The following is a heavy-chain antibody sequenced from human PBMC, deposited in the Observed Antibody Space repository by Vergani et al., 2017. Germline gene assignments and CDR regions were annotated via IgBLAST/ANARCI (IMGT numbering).Heavy chain of an antibody. Sequence: EVQLVESGGVVVQPGGSLRLSCAASGFTFDDYTMHWVRQAPGKGLEWVSLISWDGGSTYYADSVKGRFTISRDNSKNSRYLQMNSLRTEDTALYYCAKVRGSSWYDYYYGMDVWGQGP. D-gene: IGHD6-13*01. CDR1: GFTFDDYT. V-gene: IGHV3-43*01. CDR3: AKVRGSSWYDYYYGMDV. CDR2: ISWDGGST. J-gene: IGHJ6*02.